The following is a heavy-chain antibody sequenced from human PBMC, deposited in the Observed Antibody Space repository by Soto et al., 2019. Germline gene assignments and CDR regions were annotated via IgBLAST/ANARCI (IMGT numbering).Heavy chain of an antibody. CDR3: TTDSYSTIIIVRFDY. V-gene: IGHV3-15*07. CDR1: GFTFSTDS. Sequence: GGSLRLSCAASGFTFSTDSMNWVRQAPGKGLEWVGRIKSKTDGGTTDYAEPVKGRFAISRDDSNNMVYLQMNSLKIEDTAVYYCTTDSYSTIIIVRFDYWGHGTLVTVSS. J-gene: IGHJ4*01. D-gene: IGHD3-22*01. CDR2: IKSKTDGGTT.